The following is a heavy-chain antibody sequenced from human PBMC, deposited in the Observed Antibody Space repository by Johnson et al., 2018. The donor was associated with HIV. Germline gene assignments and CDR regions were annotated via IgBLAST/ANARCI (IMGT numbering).Heavy chain of an antibody. CDR2: INWNGGST. CDR1: GFSFEDHD. J-gene: IGHJ3*02. V-gene: IGHV3-20*04. CDR3: ARELGYCSGGSCHDAFDI. Sequence: MLLVESGGGVVRPGGSLRLSCAASGFSFEDHDMSWVRQVPGKGLEWVSGINWNGGSTGYADSVKGRFTISRDNAKNSLYLQMNSLRAEDTALYYCARELGYCSGGSCHDAFDIWGQGTMVTGSS. D-gene: IGHD2-15*01.